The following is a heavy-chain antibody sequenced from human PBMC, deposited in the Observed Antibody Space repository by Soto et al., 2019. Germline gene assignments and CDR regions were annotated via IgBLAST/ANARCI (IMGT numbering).Heavy chain of an antibody. D-gene: IGHD3-3*01. J-gene: IGHJ4*02. CDR3: AKDHVLRFLEWCFDY. CDR2: ISGSGGST. CDR1: GFTFSSYA. Sequence: PGGSLRLSCAASGFTFSSYAMSWVRQAPGKGLEWVSAISGSGGSTYYADSVKGRFTISRDNSKNTLYLQMNSLRAEDTAVYYCAKDHVLRFLEWCFDYWGQGTLVTVSS. V-gene: IGHV3-23*01.